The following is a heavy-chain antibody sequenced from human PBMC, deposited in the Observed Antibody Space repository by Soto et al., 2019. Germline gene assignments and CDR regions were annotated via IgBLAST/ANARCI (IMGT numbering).Heavy chain of an antibody. CDR1: GLTFSSYD. Sequence: PGGSLRLSCAASGLTFSSYDMHWVRQATEKGQERVSAIGNAGDTYYPGSVKGRFTITRENAKNSLYLQMNSLRAEDTAVYYCARGENSGSYLSSAFDIWGQGTMVTVSS. J-gene: IGHJ3*02. CDR2: IGNAGDT. V-gene: IGHV3-13*01. CDR3: ARGENSGSYLSSAFDI. D-gene: IGHD1-26*01.